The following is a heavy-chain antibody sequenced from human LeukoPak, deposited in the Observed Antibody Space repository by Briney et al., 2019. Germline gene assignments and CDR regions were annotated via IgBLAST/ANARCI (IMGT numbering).Heavy chain of an antibody. D-gene: IGHD1-26*01. CDR3: ARAPSGSYPLADDAFDI. CDR2: IIPIFGIA. CDR1: GGTFSSYA. Sequence: ASVKVSCKASGGTFSSYAISWVRQAPGQGLEWMGRIIPIFGIASYAQKFQGRVTITADKSTSTAYMELSSLRSEDTAVYYCARAPSGSYPLADDAFDIWGQGTMVTVSS. J-gene: IGHJ3*02. V-gene: IGHV1-69*04.